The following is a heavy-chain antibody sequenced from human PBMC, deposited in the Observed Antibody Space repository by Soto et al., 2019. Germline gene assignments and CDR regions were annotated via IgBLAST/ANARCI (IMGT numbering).Heavy chain of an antibody. V-gene: IGHV5-51*01. CDR1: GFNFPTFW. CDR2: IYPDDSDT. D-gene: IGHD6-13*01. CDR3: ARTSAAGKYYYGMDV. Sequence: GESLKISCKHSGFNFPTFWIAWVRQMPGKGLEWMGTIYPDDSDTRYSPSFQGQVTISADKSISTAYLQWSSLKASDTAMYYCARTSAAGKYYYGMDVWGQGTTVTVS. J-gene: IGHJ6*02.